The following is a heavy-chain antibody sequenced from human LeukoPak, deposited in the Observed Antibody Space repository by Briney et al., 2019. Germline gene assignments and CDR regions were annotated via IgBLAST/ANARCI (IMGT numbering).Heavy chain of an antibody. D-gene: IGHD4-17*01. V-gene: IGHV3-23*01. CDR1: GFTFSNYA. CDR2: ITGGGTT. CDR3: ARDPNGDYIGAFEF. Sequence: GGSLRLSCVASGFTFSNYAVMWVRQAPGQGLEWVSAITGGGTTRYADSVKGRFTISRDNSKNTLDLQMNSLRVEDTAQYFCARDPNGDYIGAFEFWGQGTGVTVSS. J-gene: IGHJ3*01.